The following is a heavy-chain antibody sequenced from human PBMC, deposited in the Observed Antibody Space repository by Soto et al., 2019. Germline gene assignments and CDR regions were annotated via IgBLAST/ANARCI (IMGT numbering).Heavy chain of an antibody. CDR3: ARVGPAHYYDSSGYYSPLDY. Sequence: QVQLVQSGAEVKKPGSSVKVSCKASGDTFSSYAINWVRQAPGQGLEWMGGIIPMFGTANYAQKFKGRGTIAEGESTSTVYMALSSLRSEDTAVYYCARVGPAHYYDSSGYYSPLDYWGQGTLVTVSS. V-gene: IGHV1-69*01. CDR2: IIPMFGTA. D-gene: IGHD3-22*01. J-gene: IGHJ4*02. CDR1: GDTFSSYA.